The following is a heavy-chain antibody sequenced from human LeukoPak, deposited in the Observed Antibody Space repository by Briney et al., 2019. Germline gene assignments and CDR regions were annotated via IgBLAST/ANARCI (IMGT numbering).Heavy chain of an antibody. Sequence: ASVKVSCKVSGYTFIDYYMHWVRRAPGQGLEWMGWINANSGGTNYAQKFQGRVSMTRDTSISTAYMELSRLKSDDTAVYYCASGPSLGTTHPYFDYWGQGTLLTVSS. V-gene: IGHV1-2*02. CDR3: ASGPSLGTTHPYFDY. CDR1: GYTFIDYY. J-gene: IGHJ4*02. CDR2: INANSGGT. D-gene: IGHD1-7*01.